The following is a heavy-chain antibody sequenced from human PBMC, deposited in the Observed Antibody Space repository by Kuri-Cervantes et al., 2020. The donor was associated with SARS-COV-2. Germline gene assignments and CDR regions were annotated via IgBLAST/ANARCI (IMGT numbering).Heavy chain of an antibody. CDR3: ASITGTTEWFDP. V-gene: IGHV1-69*05. J-gene: IGHJ5*02. CDR2: IIPIFGTA. D-gene: IGHD1-20*01. CDR1: GGTFSNYA. Sequence: SVKVSCKTSGGTFSNYALSWVRQAPGQGLEWMGGIIPIFGTANYAQKFQGRVTITTDESTSTAYMELSSLRSEDTAVYYCASITGTTEWFDPWGQGTLVTVSS.